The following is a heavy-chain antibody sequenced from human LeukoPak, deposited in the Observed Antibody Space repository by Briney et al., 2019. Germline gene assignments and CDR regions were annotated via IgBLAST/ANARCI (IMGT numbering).Heavy chain of an antibody. Sequence: RRGSLKISCKGSGYSFTSYWIGWVRQMPGKGMEWMGIIYPGDSDTRYSPSFQGQVTISADKSISTAYLQWSSLKASDTAMYYCARRRGGYCSSTSCPNWFDPWGQGTVVTVSS. V-gene: IGHV5-51*01. J-gene: IGHJ5*02. D-gene: IGHD2-2*01. CDR1: GYSFTSYW. CDR2: IYPGDSDT. CDR3: ARRRGGYCSSTSCPNWFDP.